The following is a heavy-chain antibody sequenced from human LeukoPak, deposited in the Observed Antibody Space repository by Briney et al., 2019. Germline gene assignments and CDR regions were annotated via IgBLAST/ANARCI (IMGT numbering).Heavy chain of an antibody. CDR1: GFTFSSYW. V-gene: IGHV3-7*01. CDR3: ARDPSSGWYGITFDY. Sequence: GGSLRLSCAASGFTFSSYWMSWVLQAPGKGLEWVANIKQDGSEKYYVDSVKGRFTISRDNAKNSLYLQMNSLRAEDTAVYYCARDPSSGWYGITFDYWGQGTLVTVSS. D-gene: IGHD6-19*01. CDR2: IKQDGSEK. J-gene: IGHJ4*02.